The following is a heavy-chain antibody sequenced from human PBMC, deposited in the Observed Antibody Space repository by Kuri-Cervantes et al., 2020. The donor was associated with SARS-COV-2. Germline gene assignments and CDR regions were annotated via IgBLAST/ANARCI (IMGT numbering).Heavy chain of an antibody. CDR1: GYSISSGYY. CDR3: GGGYDSYYYGMDV. CDR2: IYHSGST. Sequence: SETLSLTCAVSGYSISSGYYWGWIRQPPGKGLEWIGSIYHSGSTYYNPSLKSRVTISVDTSKNQFSLKLSSVTAADTAVYYCGGGYDSYYYGMDVWGQGTTVTVSS. V-gene: IGHV4-38-2*01. D-gene: IGHD5-12*01. J-gene: IGHJ6*02.